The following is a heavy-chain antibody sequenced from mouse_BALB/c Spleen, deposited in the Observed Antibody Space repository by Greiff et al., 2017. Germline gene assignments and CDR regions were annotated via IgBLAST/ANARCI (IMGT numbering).Heavy chain of an antibody. D-gene: IGHD2-4*01. V-gene: IGHV1S56*01. J-gene: IGHJ2*01. CDR1: GYTFTSYY. CDR3: ARSYDYDEGVDY. Sequence: VQLQQSGPELVKPGASVRISCKASGYTFTSYYIHWVKQRPGQGLEWIGWIYPGNFNTKYNEKFKGKATLTADKSSSTAYMQLSSLTSEDSAVYFCARSYDYDEGVDYWGQGTTLTVSS. CDR2: IYPGNFNT.